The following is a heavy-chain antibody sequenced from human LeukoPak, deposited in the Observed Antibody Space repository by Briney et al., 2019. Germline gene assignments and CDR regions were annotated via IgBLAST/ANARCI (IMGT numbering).Heavy chain of an antibody. V-gene: IGHV4-31*03. D-gene: IGHD6-13*01. Sequence: SQTLSLTCTVSGGSISSAGYYWSWIRQHPGKGLEWIVYIYYSGSTYYNPSLKSRVIISVDTSKNQFSLKLSSVTAADTAVYYCGRAQQGAAGGRYYYHGVDVWGQGTTVTVSS. J-gene: IGHJ6*02. CDR2: IYYSGST. CDR1: GGSISSAGYY. CDR3: GRAQQGAAGGRYYYHGVDV.